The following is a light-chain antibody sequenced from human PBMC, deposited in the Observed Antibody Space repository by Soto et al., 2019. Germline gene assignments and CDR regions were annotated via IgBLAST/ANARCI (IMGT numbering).Light chain of an antibody. CDR3: QQYHNWWT. J-gene: IGKJ1*01. V-gene: IGKV3-15*01. CDR1: QNIGSN. CDR2: GAS. Sequence: EIVMTQSPATLSVSPGERVTLSCRASQNIGSNLAWYQQKFVQAPRLLIYGASTRVTGIPARISGSGSGTEFTLTITSLQSEDFGVYHCQQYHNWWTFGQGTKVDFK.